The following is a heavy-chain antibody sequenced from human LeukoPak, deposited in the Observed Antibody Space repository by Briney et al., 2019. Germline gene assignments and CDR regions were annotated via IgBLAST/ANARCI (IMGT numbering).Heavy chain of an antibody. D-gene: IGHD3-10*01. V-gene: IGHV3-30*18. CDR1: GFTFSSYG. CDR2: ISYDGSNK. J-gene: IGHJ4*02. Sequence: PGRSLRLSCAASGFTFSSYGMHWVRQAPGKGLEWVAVISYDGSNKYYADSVKGRFTISRDNSKNTLYLQMNSLRAEDTAVYYCAKVSSPPISYGSGSYYNGAIDYWGQGTLVTVSS. CDR3: AKVSSPPISYGSGSYYNGAIDY.